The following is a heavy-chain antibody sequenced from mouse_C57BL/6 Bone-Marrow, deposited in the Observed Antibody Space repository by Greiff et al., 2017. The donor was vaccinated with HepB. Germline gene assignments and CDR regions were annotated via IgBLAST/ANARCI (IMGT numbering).Heavy chain of an antibody. CDR1: GFNIKDDY. V-gene: IGHV14-4*01. CDR2: IDPENGDT. J-gene: IGHJ3*01. Sequence: EVQLQQSGAELVRPGASVKLSCTASGFNIKDDYMHWVKQRPEQGLEWIGWIDPENGDTEYASKFQGKATITGDTSSNTAYLQISSLTAEDTAVYYCTTGGLRPFAYWGQGTLVTVAA. CDR3: TTGGLRPFAY. D-gene: IGHD1-2*01.